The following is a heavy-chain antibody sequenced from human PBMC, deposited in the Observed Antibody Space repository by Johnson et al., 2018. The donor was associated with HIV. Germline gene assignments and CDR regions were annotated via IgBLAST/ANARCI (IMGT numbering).Heavy chain of an antibody. V-gene: IGHV3-11*04. Sequence: QVQLVESGGGLVRPGGSLRLSCIVSGFTFNDYYMTWIRQGPGKGLEWVSYISSSGSTIYYADSVKGRFTVSRDNAKNSLYLQMNSLRAEDTAMYYCARGMWIPEIDAIDIWGQGTMVTVSS. D-gene: IGHD5-18*01. CDR2: ISSSGSTI. J-gene: IGHJ3*02. CDR1: GFTFNDYY. CDR3: ARGMWIPEIDAIDI.